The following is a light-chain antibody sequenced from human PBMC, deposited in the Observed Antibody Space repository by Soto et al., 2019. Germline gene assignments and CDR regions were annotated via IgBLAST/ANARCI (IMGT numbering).Light chain of an antibody. J-gene: IGKJ1*01. CDR3: QQYEISPWT. V-gene: IGKV3-20*01. CDR1: QSVSSSY. CDR2: GTS. Sequence: EIVLTQSPGTLSLSPGERVTLSCRASQSVSSSYLAWYQQKPGQAPRLLIYGTSSRATGIPDRFSGSGSGTDFTLTISRLEPEDVAVYYCQQYEISPWTFGQGTKVEIK.